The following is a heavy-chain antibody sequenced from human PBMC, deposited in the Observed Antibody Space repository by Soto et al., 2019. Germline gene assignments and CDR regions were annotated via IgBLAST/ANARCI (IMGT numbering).Heavy chain of an antibody. Sequence: NPSETLSLTCAVYGGSFSGYYWSWIRQPPGKGLEWIGEINHSGSTNYNPSLKSRVTISVDTSKNQFSLKLSSVTAADTAVYYCARGRGAARYYYYYYMDVWGKGTTVTVSS. D-gene: IGHD6-6*01. CDR3: ARGRGAARYYYYYYMDV. CDR1: GGSFSGYY. V-gene: IGHV4-34*01. CDR2: INHSGST. J-gene: IGHJ6*03.